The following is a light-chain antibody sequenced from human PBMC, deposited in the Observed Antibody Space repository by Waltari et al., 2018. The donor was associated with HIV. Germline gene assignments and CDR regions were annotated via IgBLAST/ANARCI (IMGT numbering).Light chain of an antibody. Sequence: EIGMTQSPATLSVSPGERATLSCRASQSIGSNLAWYQHKFGQAPRLLIYGASTRATGIPQRFSGGESGTEFTLTISSLQSEDFAVYYCQQYNQWPPLTFGGGTEVEIK. V-gene: IGKV3-15*01. CDR3: QQYNQWPPLT. J-gene: IGKJ4*01. CDR1: QSIGSN. CDR2: GAS.